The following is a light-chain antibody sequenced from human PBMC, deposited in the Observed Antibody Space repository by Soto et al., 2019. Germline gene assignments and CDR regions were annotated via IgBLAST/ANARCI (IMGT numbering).Light chain of an antibody. CDR2: KAS. CDR3: QQYNSYPLT. J-gene: IGKJ4*01. V-gene: IGKV1-5*03. CDR1: QSVSSW. Sequence: DIQMAQSPSTLSASIGDRVTITCRASQSVSSWLAWYQQKPGKAPNLLIYKASALESGVPSRFSGSGSGTEFTLTISSMQPDDFAPYYCQQYNSYPLTFGGGTKVDIK.